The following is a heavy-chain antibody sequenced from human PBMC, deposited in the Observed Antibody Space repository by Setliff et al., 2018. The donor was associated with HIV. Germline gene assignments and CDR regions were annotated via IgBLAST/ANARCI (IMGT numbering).Heavy chain of an antibody. CDR1: GGSMSNYY. Sequence: PSETMSLTCSVSGGSMSNYYWSWVRQPPGKGLEWMGDIFHTGSSTYNPSLKSRVSLSVETSKNQFSLRLSAVTAADTAVYYCASLTDYGGDSGSHWGQGTLVTVSS. J-gene: IGHJ4*02. CDR3: ASLTDYGGDSGSH. D-gene: IGHD4-17*01. CDR2: IFHTGSS. V-gene: IGHV4-59*01.